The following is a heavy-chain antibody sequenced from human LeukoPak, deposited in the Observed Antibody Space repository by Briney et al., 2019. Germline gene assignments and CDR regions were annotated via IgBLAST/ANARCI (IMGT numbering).Heavy chain of an antibody. CDR3: AREYSSSWYPYFDY. D-gene: IGHD6-13*01. J-gene: IGHJ4*02. CDR2: ISSSGSTI. CDR1: GSTFSSYE. Sequence: PGGSLRLSCAASGSTFSSYEMNWVRQAPGKGLEWVSYISSSGSTIYYADSVKGRFTISRDNAKNSLYLQMNSLRAEDTAVYYCAREYSSSWYPYFDYWGQGTLVTVSS. V-gene: IGHV3-48*03.